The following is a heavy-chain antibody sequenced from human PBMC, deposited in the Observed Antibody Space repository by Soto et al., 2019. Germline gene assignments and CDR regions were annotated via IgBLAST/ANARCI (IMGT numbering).Heavy chain of an antibody. D-gene: IGHD6-13*01. CDR3: ARAKKGIAAAENWFDP. Sequence: SETLSLTCTVSGGSISSGVYYWSWIRHHPGKGLEWIGYIYYSGSTYYNPSLKSRVTISVDTSKNQFSLKLSSVTAADTAVYYCARAKKGIAAAENWFDPWGKGTLVKVYS. CDR2: IYYSGST. V-gene: IGHV4-31*03. J-gene: IGHJ5*02. CDR1: GGSISSGVYY.